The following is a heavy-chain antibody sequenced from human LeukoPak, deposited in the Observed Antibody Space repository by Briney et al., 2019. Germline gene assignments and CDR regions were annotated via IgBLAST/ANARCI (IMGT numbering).Heavy chain of an antibody. V-gene: IGHV3-30*04. D-gene: IGHD6-6*01. Sequence: PGGSLRLSRAASGFTFSRSAMYWVRRAPGKGLEWVAVISFDGNNQYEADSVKGRFTISRDNSKNTLDLQMNSVRPEDTAVYYCARDARSSGYYYYYMDVWGKGTTVTVSS. CDR1: GFTFSRSA. CDR3: ARDARSSGYYYYYMDV. J-gene: IGHJ6*03. CDR2: ISFDGNNQ.